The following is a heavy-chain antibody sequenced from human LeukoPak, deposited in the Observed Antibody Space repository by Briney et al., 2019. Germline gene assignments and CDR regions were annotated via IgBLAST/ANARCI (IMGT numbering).Heavy chain of an antibody. CDR3: AKGWLSYYYDSSGYYNVDNWFDP. D-gene: IGHD3-22*01. J-gene: IGHJ5*02. CDR2: IRHDGSNK. Sequence: GGSLRLSCAASGFTFSSYGMHWVRQAPGKGLEWVAFIRHDGSNKYYADSVKGRFTISRDNSKNTLYLQMNSLRAEDTAVYYCAKGWLSYYYDSSGYYNVDNWFDPWGQGTLVTVSS. CDR1: GFTFSSYG. V-gene: IGHV3-30*02.